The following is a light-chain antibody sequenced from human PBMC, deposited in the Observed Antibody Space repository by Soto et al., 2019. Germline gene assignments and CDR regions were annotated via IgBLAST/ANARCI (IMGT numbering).Light chain of an antibody. V-gene: IGKV1-13*02. Sequence: AIQLTQSPSSLSASVGDRVTITCRASQDIRGALAWYQQKPGKAPKILIYDVSTLESGVPSRFSGSSSGTDFTLTISSLQPVDFATYYCQQFNSYPITCGQGTRLEI. CDR3: QQFNSYPIT. CDR2: DVS. CDR1: QDIRGA. J-gene: IGKJ5*01.